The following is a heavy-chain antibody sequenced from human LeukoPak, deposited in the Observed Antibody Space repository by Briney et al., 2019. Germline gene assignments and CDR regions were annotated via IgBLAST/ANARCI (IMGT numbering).Heavy chain of an antibody. CDR3: AKDSSGWYRDYYYYYYMDV. CDR2: IRYDGSNK. D-gene: IGHD6-19*01. CDR1: GFTFSSYG. Sequence: HPGGSLRLSCAASGFTFSSYGMHWVRQAPGKGLEWVAFIRYDGSNKYYADSVKGRFTISRDNSKNTLYLQMNSLRAEDTAVYYCAKDSSGWYRDYYYYYYMDVWGKGTTVTISS. V-gene: IGHV3-30*02. J-gene: IGHJ6*03.